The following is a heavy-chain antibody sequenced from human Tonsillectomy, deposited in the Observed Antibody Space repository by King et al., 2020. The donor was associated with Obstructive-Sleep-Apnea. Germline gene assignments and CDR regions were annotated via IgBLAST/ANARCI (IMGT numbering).Heavy chain of an antibody. J-gene: IGHJ4*02. CDR3: ARGGAYSYGPFDS. Sequence: VQLVESGGGLVQPGGSLRLSCAASGFTFSIYWMHWVRQTPGKGLVWVSRINSDGSSTSYADSVKGRFTISRDSAKNTLSLQMNSLGAEDTAVYYCARGGAYSYGPFDSWGQGTLVTVSS. CDR2: INSDGSST. D-gene: IGHD5-18*01. CDR1: GFTFSIYW. V-gene: IGHV3-74*01.